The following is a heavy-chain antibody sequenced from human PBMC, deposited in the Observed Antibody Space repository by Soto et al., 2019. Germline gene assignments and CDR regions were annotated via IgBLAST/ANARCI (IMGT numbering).Heavy chain of an antibody. V-gene: IGHV1-69*06. D-gene: IGHD2-21*02. CDR3: ARVHCGGDCYRFSYYYGMDV. CDR2: IIPIFGTA. CDR1: GGTFSSYA. J-gene: IGHJ6*02. Sequence: SVKVSCKASGGTFSSYAISWVRQAPGQGLEWMGGIIPIFGTANYAQKFQGRVTITADKSTSTAYMELSSLRSEDTAVYYCARVHCGGDCYRFSYYYGMDVWGQGTTVTVS.